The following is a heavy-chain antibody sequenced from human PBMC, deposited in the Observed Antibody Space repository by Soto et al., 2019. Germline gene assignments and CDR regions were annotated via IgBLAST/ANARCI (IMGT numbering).Heavy chain of an antibody. CDR3: ARDFYQWDGPVGWFDP. D-gene: IGHD1-26*01. Sequence: SQTLSLTCVISGDSVSSNSAAWNWIRQSPSRGLEWLGRTYYRSKWYNDYAVSVKSRITINPDTSKNQFSLQLNSVTPEDTAVYYCARDFYQWDGPVGWFDPWGQGTLVTVSS. J-gene: IGHJ5*02. CDR2: TYYRSKWYN. V-gene: IGHV6-1*01. CDR1: GDSVSSNSAA.